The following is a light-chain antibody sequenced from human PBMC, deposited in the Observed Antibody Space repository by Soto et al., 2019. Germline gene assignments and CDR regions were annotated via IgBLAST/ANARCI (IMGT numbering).Light chain of an antibody. CDR1: QDISVY. J-gene: IGKJ5*01. V-gene: IGKV1-27*01. CDR3: QNFNTAPFT. Sequence: DIQMTQSPSSLSASVGDRVTITCRASQDISVYLAWYQQKPGKVPKLLIYSASTLQSGVPSRFSGSRSGTDFTLTISSLQPEDVATYYCQNFNTAPFTCGQGTRLEIK. CDR2: SAS.